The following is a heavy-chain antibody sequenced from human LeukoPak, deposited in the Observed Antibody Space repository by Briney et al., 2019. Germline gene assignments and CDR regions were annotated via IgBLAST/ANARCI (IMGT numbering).Heavy chain of an antibody. D-gene: IGHD3-3*01. CDR1: GGSISSYC. Sequence: SETLSLTCTVSGGSISSYCWSWIRQPPGKGLEWIGYIYTSGSTNYNPSLKSRVTISVDTSKNQFSLKLSSVTAADTAVYYCARYETYYDFWSGLYYYYYMDVWGKGTTVTVSS. CDR3: ARYETYYDFWSGLYYYYYMDV. CDR2: IYTSGST. V-gene: IGHV4-4*09. J-gene: IGHJ6*03.